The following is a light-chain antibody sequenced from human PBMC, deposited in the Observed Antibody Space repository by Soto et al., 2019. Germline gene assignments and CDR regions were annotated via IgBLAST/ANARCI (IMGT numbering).Light chain of an antibody. V-gene: IGKV1-27*01. CDR1: QGISNS. CDR2: AAS. CDR3: QKYNSAPRT. Sequence: DIQMTQSPSSLSASVGDRVTITCRASQGISNSLAWYQQNPGKVPKLLIYAASTLQSGVPSRFSGSGSGTDFTLTISILQPEDVATYYCQKYNSAPRTFGQGTKVEIK. J-gene: IGKJ1*01.